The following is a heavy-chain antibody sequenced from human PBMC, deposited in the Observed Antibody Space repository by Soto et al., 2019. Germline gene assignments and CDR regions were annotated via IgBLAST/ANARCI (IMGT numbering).Heavy chain of an antibody. Sequence: QVQLVQSGAEVKKPGASVKVSCKASGYTFTGYYMHWVRQAPGQGLEWMGWINPNSGGTNYAQKFQGWVTMTRGTSISTAYMELSRLRSDDTAVYYCARAPLGAAAGGGWFDPWGQGTLVTVSS. V-gene: IGHV1-2*04. CDR3: ARAPLGAAAGGGWFDP. J-gene: IGHJ5*02. D-gene: IGHD6-13*01. CDR1: GYTFTGYY. CDR2: INPNSGGT.